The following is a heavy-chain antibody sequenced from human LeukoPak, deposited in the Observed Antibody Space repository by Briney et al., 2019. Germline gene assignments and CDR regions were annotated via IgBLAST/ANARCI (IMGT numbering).Heavy chain of an antibody. CDR3: AKDLAEYYDFWSGYGPYGMDV. CDR2: ISGSGGST. D-gene: IGHD3-3*01. V-gene: IGHV3-23*01. J-gene: IGHJ6*02. CDR1: GFTFSSYA. Sequence: GGSLRLSCAASGFTFSSYAMSWVRQAPGKGLEWVSAISGSGGSTYYADSVKGRFTISRDNSKNTLYLQMNSLRAEDTAVYYCAKDLAEYYDFWSGYGPYGMDVWGQGNTVTVSS.